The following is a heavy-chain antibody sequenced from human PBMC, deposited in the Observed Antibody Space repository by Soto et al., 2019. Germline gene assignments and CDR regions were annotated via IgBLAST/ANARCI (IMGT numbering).Heavy chain of an antibody. CDR1: GGSISSFY. CDR3: ARALSSAAGLYFDY. V-gene: IGHV4-4*07. CDR2: IHSTENT. Sequence: SETLSLTCTVSGGSISSFYWSWIRQPGGKGMEWIGRIHSTENTNYNPSVKSRITMSIDTSNNQVSLKLSSLTAADTAVYYCARALSSAAGLYFDYWGQGTRVTVS. D-gene: IGHD6-13*01. J-gene: IGHJ4*02.